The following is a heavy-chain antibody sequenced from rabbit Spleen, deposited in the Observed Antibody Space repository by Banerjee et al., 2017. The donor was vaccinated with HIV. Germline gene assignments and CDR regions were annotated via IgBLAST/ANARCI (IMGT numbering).Heavy chain of an antibody. CDR2: IYTSSGST. J-gene: IGHJ4*01. Sequence: QEQLVESGGGLVQPEGSLTLTCTASGFSFSSSYYMCWVRQAPGKGLELIACIYTSSGSTYYATWVKGRFTISKTSSTTVTLQMTSLTAADTATYFCARDLVAVIGWNFNLWGQGTLVTVS. V-gene: IGHV1S45*01. CDR3: ARDLVAVIGWNFNL. CDR1: GFSFSSSYY. D-gene: IGHD1-1*01.